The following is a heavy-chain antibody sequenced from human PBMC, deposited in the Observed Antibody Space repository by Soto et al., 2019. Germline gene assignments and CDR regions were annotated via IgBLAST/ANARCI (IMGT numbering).Heavy chain of an antibody. V-gene: IGHV3-9*01. CDR2: ISWNSGSI. CDR1: GFTFDDYA. CDR3: AKDMRFLEWGHAFDI. Sequence: EVQLVESGGGLVQPGRSLRLSCAASGFTFDDYAMHWVRQAPGKGLEWVSGISWNSGSIGYADSVKGRFTISRDNAKNSLYLQMNSLRAEDTALYYCAKDMRFLEWGHAFDIWGRGRMVTVSS. J-gene: IGHJ3*02. D-gene: IGHD3-3*01.